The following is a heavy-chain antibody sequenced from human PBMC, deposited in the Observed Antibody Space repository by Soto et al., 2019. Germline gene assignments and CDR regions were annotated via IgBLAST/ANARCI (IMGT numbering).Heavy chain of an antibody. CDR1: GFTFSSYG. D-gene: IGHD1-7*01. CDR2: IWYDGSNK. Sequence: QVQLVESGGGVVQPGRSLRLSCAASGFTFSSYGMHWVRQAPGKGLEWVAVIWYDGSNKYYADSVKGGFTISRDNSKNTLYLQMNSLRAEDTAVYYCARDEQGRGLELYYYYYYGMDVWGQGTTVTVSS. V-gene: IGHV3-33*01. J-gene: IGHJ6*02. CDR3: ARDEQGRGLELYYYYYYGMDV.